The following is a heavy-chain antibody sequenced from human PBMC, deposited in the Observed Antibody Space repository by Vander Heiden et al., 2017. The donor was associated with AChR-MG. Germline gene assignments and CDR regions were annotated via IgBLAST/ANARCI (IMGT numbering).Heavy chain of an antibody. V-gene: IGHV1-8*01. CDR1: GYTFTSYD. CDR3: ARGRDYISRGDMDV. Sequence: QQQLAQPGAEVNRPGASATVSCKPSGYTFTSYDISWVRQATGQGLEWMGGMKPNSGNTGYAQKFQGRVTMTRNTSIGTAYMELSSLRAEDAAVYYCARGRDYISRGDMDVWGQGTTVTISS. CDR2: MKPNSGNT. D-gene: IGHD4-4*01. J-gene: IGHJ6*02.